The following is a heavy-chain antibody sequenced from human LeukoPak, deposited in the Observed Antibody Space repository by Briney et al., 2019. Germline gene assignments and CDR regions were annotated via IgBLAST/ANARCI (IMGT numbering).Heavy chain of an antibody. V-gene: IGHV4-30-4*08. Sequence: SETLSLTCTVSGGSISSSGYYWSWIRQPPGKGLEWIGYIYYSGSTYYNPSLKSRVTISVDTSKNQFSLKLSSVTAADTAVYYCARGSPSNWGSNYFDYWGQGTLVTVSS. CDR1: GGSISSSGYY. J-gene: IGHJ4*02. CDR3: ARGSPSNWGSNYFDY. D-gene: IGHD7-27*01. CDR2: IYYSGST.